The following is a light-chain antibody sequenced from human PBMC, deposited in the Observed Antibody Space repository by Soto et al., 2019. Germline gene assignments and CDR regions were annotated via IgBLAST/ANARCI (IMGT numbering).Light chain of an antibody. J-gene: IGKJ1*01. CDR3: QQYGSSFT. CDR1: QSVSSSY. CDR2: GAS. Sequence: EIVLTQSPGTLSLSPGERATLSCRASQSVSSSYLAWYQQKPGQAPRLLIYGASSRATGIPDRFSGSGSGTGFTLTISRLEPEDFAVYYCQQYGSSFTFGQGTEVDIK. V-gene: IGKV3-20*01.